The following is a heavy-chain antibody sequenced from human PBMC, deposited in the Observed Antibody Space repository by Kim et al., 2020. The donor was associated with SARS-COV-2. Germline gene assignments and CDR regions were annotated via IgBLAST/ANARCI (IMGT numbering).Heavy chain of an antibody. V-gene: IGHV3-48*02. CDR1: GFNFRGYS. D-gene: IGHD1-1*01. CDR2: ISGGGSSV. J-gene: IGHJ4*02. CDR3: ARDYTLPEQPFDF. Sequence: GGSLRLSCATSGFNFRGYSMNWVRQPPGKGLEWISSISGGGSSVYYADSVKGRFIISRDNAKDSLYLQMNSLSDGDTAVYYCARDYTLPEQPFDFWGQGTLVTVSS.